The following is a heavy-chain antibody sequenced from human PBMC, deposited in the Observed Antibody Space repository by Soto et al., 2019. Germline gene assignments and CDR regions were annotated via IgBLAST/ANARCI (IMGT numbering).Heavy chain of an antibody. CDR1: CGSISSDY. J-gene: IGHJ5*02. CDR2: IYYSGST. Sequence: SETLPLTCTVSCGSISSDYWSWIRQPPGKGLEWIGYIYYSGSTNYNPSLKSRVTISVDTSKNQFSLKLSSVTAADTAVYYCARLHATIFGVVSFWFYPWGQGTLVTVSS. V-gene: IGHV4-59*08. D-gene: IGHD3-3*01. CDR3: ARLHATIFGVVSFWFYP.